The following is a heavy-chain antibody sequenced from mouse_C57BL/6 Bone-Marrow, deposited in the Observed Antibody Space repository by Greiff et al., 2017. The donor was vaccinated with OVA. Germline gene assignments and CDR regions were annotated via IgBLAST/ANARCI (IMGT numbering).Heavy chain of an antibody. CDR2: IWTGGGT. CDR3: ARFYYSNYEYYFDY. V-gene: IGHV2-9-1*01. J-gene: IGHJ2*01. D-gene: IGHD2-5*01. CDR1: GFSLTSYA. Sequence: VKVEESGPGLVAPSQSLSITCTVSGFSLTSYAISWVRQPPGKGLEWLGVIWTGGGTNYNSALKSRLSISKDNSKSQVFLKMNSLQTDDTARYYCARFYYSNYEYYFDYWGQGTTLTVSS.